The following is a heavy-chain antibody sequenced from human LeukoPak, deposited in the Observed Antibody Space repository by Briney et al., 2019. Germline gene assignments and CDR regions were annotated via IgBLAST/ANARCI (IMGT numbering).Heavy chain of an antibody. CDR3: SRANRIFTSVVTSFDR. Sequence: GASVTVSCKASGYSFSDYHIHWVRQAPGQGLEWMGWLNPNSGVTEYAQKFQGRVTMTRDTSINTAYMELTRLTSDDTAVYFCSRANRIFTSVVTSFDRWGRGTLVTVSS. D-gene: IGHD3-3*02. V-gene: IGHV1-2*02. CDR1: GYSFSDYH. J-gene: IGHJ4*02. CDR2: LNPNSGVT.